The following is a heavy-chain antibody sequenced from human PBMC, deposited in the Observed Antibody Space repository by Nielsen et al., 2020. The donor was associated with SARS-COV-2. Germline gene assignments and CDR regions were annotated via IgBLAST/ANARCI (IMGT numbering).Heavy chain of an antibody. CDR3: ARIGYCSGGSCFHNWFDP. CDR1: GFTFSSYA. J-gene: IGHJ5*02. D-gene: IGHD2-15*01. V-gene: IGHV3-7*01. CDR2: IKQDGSEK. Sequence: GGSLRLSCAASGFTFSSYAMSWVRQAPGKGLEWVANIKQDGSEKYYVDSVKGRFTISRDNAKNSLYLQMNSLRAEDTAVYYCARIGYCSGGSCFHNWFDPWGQGTLVTVSS.